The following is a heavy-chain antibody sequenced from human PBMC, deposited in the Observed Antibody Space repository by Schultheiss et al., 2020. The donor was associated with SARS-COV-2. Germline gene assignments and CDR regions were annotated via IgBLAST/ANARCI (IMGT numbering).Heavy chain of an antibody. V-gene: IGHV3-30*18. CDR3: AKDMAVAGTTWDAGY. CDR2: ISYDGSNK. CDR1: GFTFNG. D-gene: IGHD6-19*01. Sequence: GGSLRLSCAASGFTFNGMHWVRQAPGKGLEWVAVISYDGSNKYYADSVKGRFTISRDNFKNTLYLQMNSLRAEDTAVYYCAKDMAVAGTTWDAGYWGQGTLVTVSS. J-gene: IGHJ4*02.